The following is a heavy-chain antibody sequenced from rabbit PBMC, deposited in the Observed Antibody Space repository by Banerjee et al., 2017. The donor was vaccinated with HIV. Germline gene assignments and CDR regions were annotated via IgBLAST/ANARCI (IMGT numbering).Heavy chain of an antibody. V-gene: IGHV1S45*01. CDR2: IYTADGST. D-gene: IGHD2-1*01. CDR1: GFDFSSCYW. CDR3: VRDNYDDYGSWDAFDP. J-gene: IGHJ2*01. Sequence: QEQLEESGGGLVQPGGSLTLSCKASGFDFSSCYWICWVRQAPGKRPEWIACIYTADGSTYYASWVNGRFTISKTSSTTVTLQMTSLTAADTATYFCVRDNYDDYGSWDAFDPWGPGTLVTVS.